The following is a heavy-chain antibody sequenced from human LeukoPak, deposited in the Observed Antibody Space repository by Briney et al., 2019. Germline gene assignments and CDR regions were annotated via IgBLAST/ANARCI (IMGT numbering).Heavy chain of an antibody. CDR1: GFTFSSYW. CDR3: ARPRIAAAGYNY. D-gene: IGHD6-13*01. CDR2: INSDGSST. V-gene: IGHV3-74*01. J-gene: IGHJ4*02. Sequence: QPGGSLRLSCAASGFTFSSYWMHWVRQAPGKGLVWVSRINSDGSSTSYADSVKGRFTISRDNAKNTLYLQMNSLRAEDTAVYYCARPRIAAAGYNYWGQGTLVTVSS.